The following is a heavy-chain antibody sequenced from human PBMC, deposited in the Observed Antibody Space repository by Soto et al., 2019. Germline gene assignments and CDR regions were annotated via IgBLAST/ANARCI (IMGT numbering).Heavy chain of an antibody. Sequence: QVQLVQSGAEVKKPGASVKVSCKASGYIFTIYGISWVRQAPGQGFEWMGWISAHNGNGNYAQKFQGRVTMTTDTSTSTAYMELRSLRSDDTAVYYCARAPRSGGMWELPTTEYFQHWGQGTRVTVSS. J-gene: IGHJ1*01. D-gene: IGHD1-26*01. V-gene: IGHV1-18*01. CDR3: ARAPRSGGMWELPTTEYFQH. CDR2: ISAHNGNG. CDR1: GYIFTIYG.